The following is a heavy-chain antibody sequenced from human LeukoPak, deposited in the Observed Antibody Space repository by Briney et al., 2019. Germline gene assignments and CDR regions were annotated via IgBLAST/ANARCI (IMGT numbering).Heavy chain of an antibody. V-gene: IGHV3-7*01. D-gene: IGHD5-18*01. CDR3: ARVDRKVQLWPTERYYYYVDV. J-gene: IGHJ6*03. CDR1: GFILSSYW. CDR2: IKQDGSEK. Sequence: GGSLRLSCAASGFILSSYWMSWVRQAPGKGLEWVANIKQDGSEKYYVDSVKGRFTISRDNAKNSLFLQMNSLRAEDTAVYYCARVDRKVQLWPTERYYYYVDVWGKGTTVTVSS.